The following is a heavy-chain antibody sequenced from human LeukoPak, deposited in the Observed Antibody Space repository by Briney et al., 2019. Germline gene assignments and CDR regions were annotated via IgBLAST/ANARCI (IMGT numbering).Heavy chain of an antibody. CDR1: GGSISSYY. Sequence: SETLSLTCTVSGGSISSYYWSWIRQPPGKGLEWVGYIYYSGSTNYNPSLKSRVTISVDTSKNQFSLKLSSVTAADTAVYYCARDGEMGTIENYFDYWGQGTLVTVSS. J-gene: IGHJ4*02. D-gene: IGHD5-24*01. CDR2: IYYSGST. V-gene: IGHV4-59*12. CDR3: ARDGEMGTIENYFDY.